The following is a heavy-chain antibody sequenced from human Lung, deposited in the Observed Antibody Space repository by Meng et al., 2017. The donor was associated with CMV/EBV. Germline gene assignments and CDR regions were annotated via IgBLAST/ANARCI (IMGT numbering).Heavy chain of an antibody. D-gene: IGHD6-13*01. J-gene: IGHJ5*02. CDR1: GYTFTSYG. CDR3: ARGGSSSWSRRYNWFDP. CDR2: ISAYNGNT. Sequence: SVKVSCXASGYTFTSYGISWVRQAPGQGLEWMGWISAYNGNTNYAQKLQGRVTMTTDTSTSTAYMELRSLRSDDTAVYYCARGGSSSWSRRYNWFDPWGQGTLVTVSS. V-gene: IGHV1-18*01.